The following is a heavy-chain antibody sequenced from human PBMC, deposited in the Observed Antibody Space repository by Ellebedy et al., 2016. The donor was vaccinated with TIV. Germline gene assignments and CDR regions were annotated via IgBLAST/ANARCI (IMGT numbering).Heavy chain of an antibody. CDR1: GFTFSPYA. D-gene: IGHD6-19*01. Sequence: PGGSLRLSCAASGFTFSPYAMAWVRQAPGKGLEWVSGIFGSGRQRYADSVKGRFTISRDNSKNTLYLQMNSLRAEDTAVYYCARGPMWLVREGVDYWGQGALVTVSS. CDR3: ARGPMWLVREGVDY. CDR2: IFGSGRQR. J-gene: IGHJ4*02. V-gene: IGHV3-23*05.